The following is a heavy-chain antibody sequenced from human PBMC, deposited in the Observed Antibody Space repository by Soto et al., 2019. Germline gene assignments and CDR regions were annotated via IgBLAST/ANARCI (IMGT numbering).Heavy chain of an antibody. J-gene: IGHJ6*02. Sequence: SVKVSCKAFGGTFSSYAISWVRQAPGQGLEWMGGIIPIFCTANYAQKFQGRVTITADESTSTAYMELSSLRSDDTAVYYCARGPTYYYCSARYYYYGMDVWGQGTTVTVSS. CDR1: GGTFSSYA. CDR3: ARGPTYYYCSARYYYYGMDV. CDR2: IIPIFCTA. V-gene: IGHV1-69*13. D-gene: IGHD3-10*01.